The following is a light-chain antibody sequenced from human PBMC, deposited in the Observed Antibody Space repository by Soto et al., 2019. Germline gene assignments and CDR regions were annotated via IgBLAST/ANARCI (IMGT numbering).Light chain of an antibody. V-gene: IGKV3-20*01. CDR3: QQYGSSPRT. CDR1: QSVSFSF. CDR2: GAS. Sequence: EIVLTRSPGTLSLSPGERATLSCRASQSVSFSFLAWYQQKPGQAPGLLIYGASSRATGIPDRFSGSGSGTDFTLTISRLEPEDFAVYYCQQYGSSPRTFGQGTKLEIK. J-gene: IGKJ2*01.